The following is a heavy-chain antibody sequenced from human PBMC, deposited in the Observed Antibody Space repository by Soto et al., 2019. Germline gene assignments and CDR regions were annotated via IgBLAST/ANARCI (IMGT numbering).Heavy chain of an antibody. CDR1: GFSFTGYY. J-gene: IGHJ5*02. CDR2: INAHSGGT. D-gene: IGHD6-6*01. V-gene: IGHV1-2*02. CDR3: AKDLTRQLAYWLDP. Sequence: ASVKVSCKASGFSFTGYYIHRLRQAPGQGLEWMGWINAHSGGTEYAQKFQGRVTLTRDTSIATAYLTLTSLTSDDTALYYCAKDLTRQLAYWLDPWGQGTQVTVSS.